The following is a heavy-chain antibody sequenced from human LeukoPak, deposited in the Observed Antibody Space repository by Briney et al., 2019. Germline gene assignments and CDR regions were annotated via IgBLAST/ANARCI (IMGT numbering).Heavy chain of an antibody. Sequence: GGSLRLSCAASGFTFSSYAMHWVRQAPGKGLEWVAVISYDGSNKYYADSVKGRFTIARDNAKNTLYLQMNSLRAEDTAVYYCARCGTGNYHYDYWGQGTLVTVSS. J-gene: IGHJ4*02. CDR1: GFTFSSYA. V-gene: IGHV3-30-3*01. CDR3: ARCGTGNYHYDY. D-gene: IGHD1-7*01. CDR2: ISYDGSNK.